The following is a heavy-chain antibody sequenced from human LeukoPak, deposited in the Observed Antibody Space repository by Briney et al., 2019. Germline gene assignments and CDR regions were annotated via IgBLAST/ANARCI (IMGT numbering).Heavy chain of an antibody. V-gene: IGHV4-59*08. CDR3: ARGRKPGIKDIVVVVAAPYFDY. D-gene: IGHD2-15*01. J-gene: IGHJ4*02. CDR1: GGSINTYY. Sequence: PSETLSLTSTVSGGSINTYYWSWIRQPPGKGLEWIGHIYYSGSTDYNPSLKSRVTISLDTSKNQFSLRLSSVAAADTAVYYCARGRKPGIKDIVVVVAAPYFDYWGQGTLVTVSS. CDR2: IYYSGST.